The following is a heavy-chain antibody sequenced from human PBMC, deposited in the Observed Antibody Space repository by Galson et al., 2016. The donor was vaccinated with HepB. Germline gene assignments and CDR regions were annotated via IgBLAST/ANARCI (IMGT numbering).Heavy chain of an antibody. CDR3: ARDVGSTLAARSFDY. V-gene: IGHV6-1*01. CDR2: TYFRSKWYN. D-gene: IGHD6-6*01. Sequence: CAISGDSVSSNTAAWNWIRQSPSRGLEWLGRTYFRSKWYNDYTMSVKSRIIISPDTSKNQFSLQLNSATPEDTAVYYCARDVGSTLAARSFDYRGQGTLVTVSS. CDR1: GDSVSSNTAA. J-gene: IGHJ4*02.